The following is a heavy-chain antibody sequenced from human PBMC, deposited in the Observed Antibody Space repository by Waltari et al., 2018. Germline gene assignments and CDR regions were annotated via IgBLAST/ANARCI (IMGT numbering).Heavy chain of an antibody. J-gene: IGHJ4*02. Sequence: QVQLVESGGGVVQHGGSLGRSCGASGVRFGSYARQRVRQAPGKGLEWVAVMSYDGRNKYYADSVRGRFTISRDNSKNTLYLQMNGLRAEDTAVYYCARSPPMWGAAGHYYFDYWGQGTLVTVSS. CDR1: GVRFGSYA. D-gene: IGHD6-13*01. CDR3: ARSPPMWGAAGHYYFDY. CDR2: MSYDGRNK. V-gene: IGHV3-30*01.